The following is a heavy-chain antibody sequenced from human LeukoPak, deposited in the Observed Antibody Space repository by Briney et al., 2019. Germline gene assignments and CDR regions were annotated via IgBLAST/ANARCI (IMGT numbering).Heavy chain of an antibody. Sequence: PGGSLRLSYAASGFIFSSYWMNWVRQAPGKGLEWVAVISYDGGNKYFADSVKGRFTISRDNSKNTLYLQMNSLRAEDTAVYYCARDTVTTADPYYGMDVWGQGTTVTVSS. CDR2: ISYDGGNK. CDR3: ARDTVTTADPYYGMDV. V-gene: IGHV3-30*03. D-gene: IGHD4-17*01. CDR1: GFIFSSYW. J-gene: IGHJ6*02.